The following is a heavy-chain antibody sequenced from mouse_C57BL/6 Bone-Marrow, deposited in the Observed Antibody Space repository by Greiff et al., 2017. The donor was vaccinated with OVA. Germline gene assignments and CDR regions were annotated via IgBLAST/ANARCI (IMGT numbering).Heavy chain of an antibody. CDR3: ARETTVVGFDY. D-gene: IGHD1-1*01. CDR1: GYTFTDYN. V-gene: IGHV1-22*01. Sequence: SGPELVKPGASVKMSCKASGYTFTDYNMHWVKQSHGKSLEWIGYINPNNGGTSYNQKFKGKATLTVNKSSSTAYMELRSLTSEDSAVYYCARETTVVGFDYWGQGTTLTVSS. J-gene: IGHJ2*01. CDR2: INPNNGGT.